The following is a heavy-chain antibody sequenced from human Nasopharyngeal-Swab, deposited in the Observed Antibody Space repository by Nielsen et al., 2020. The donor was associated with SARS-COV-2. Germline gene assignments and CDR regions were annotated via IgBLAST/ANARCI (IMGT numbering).Heavy chain of an antibody. CDR1: GFTFSNYR. D-gene: IGHD2/OR15-2a*01. J-gene: IGHJ4*02. V-gene: IGHV3-74*01. CDR3: ARGRGSSTSMIGY. Sequence: ESLKISCAASGFTFSNYRMHWVRQAPGKGLVWVSSISGDGSSLNYADFVKGRFTISTDNAKSTLYLEMNSLRAEDTAVYYCARGRGSSTSMIGYWGQGTLVTVSS. CDR2: ISGDGSSL.